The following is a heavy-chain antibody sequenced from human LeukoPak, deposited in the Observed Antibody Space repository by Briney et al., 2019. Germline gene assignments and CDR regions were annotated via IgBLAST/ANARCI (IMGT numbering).Heavy chain of an antibody. Sequence: ASVKVSCKASGYTFTSYGISWVRQAPGQGLEWMGWISAYNGNTNYAQKLQGRVTMTTDTSTSTAYMGLRSLRSDDTALYYCADFGSGSYIFDYWGQGSLVTVSS. V-gene: IGHV1-18*01. CDR1: GYTFTSYG. CDR3: ADFGSGSYIFDY. CDR2: ISAYNGNT. D-gene: IGHD3-10*01. J-gene: IGHJ4*02.